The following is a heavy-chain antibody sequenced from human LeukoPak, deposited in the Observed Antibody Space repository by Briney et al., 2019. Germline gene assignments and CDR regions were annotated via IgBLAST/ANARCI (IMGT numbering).Heavy chain of an antibody. V-gene: IGHV5-10-1*01. CDR2: IDPSDSYT. D-gene: IGHD2-2*01. CDR3: ARLGGCCSSTSCYFFD. Sequence: GESLRISCKGSGYSFTSYWISWVRQMPGKGLEWMGRIDPSDSYTNYSPSFQGHVTISADKSISTAYPQWSSLKASDTAMYYCARLGGCCSSTSCYFFDWGQGTLVTVSS. J-gene: IGHJ4*02. CDR1: GYSFTSYW.